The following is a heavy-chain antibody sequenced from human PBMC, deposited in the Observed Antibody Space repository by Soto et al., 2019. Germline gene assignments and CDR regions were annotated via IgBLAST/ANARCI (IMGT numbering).Heavy chain of an antibody. Sequence: ASVKVSCKASGYTFTSYGISWVRRAPGQGLEWMGWISPNNGKTNYAQKFQGRVTITTDTSTSTAYMELSSLRSEDTAVYYCASERPYYYDSSGYHSPGYWGQGTLVTVSS. CDR3: ASERPYYYDSSGYHSPGY. CDR1: GYTFTSYG. V-gene: IGHV1-18*01. CDR2: ISPNNGKT. D-gene: IGHD3-22*01. J-gene: IGHJ4*02.